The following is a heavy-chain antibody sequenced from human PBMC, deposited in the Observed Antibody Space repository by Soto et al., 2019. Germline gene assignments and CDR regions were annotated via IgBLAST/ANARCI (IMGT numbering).Heavy chain of an antibody. Sequence: ASVKVSCKPSGYTFTSYAMHWVRQAPGQSLEWMGWINAGNGNTKYSQKFQGRVTITRDTSASTAYMELSSLRSEDTAVYYCARAPLAGGDYDFDYWGQGTLVTVSS. CDR3: ARAPLAGGDYDFDY. D-gene: IGHD4-17*01. J-gene: IGHJ4*02. V-gene: IGHV1-3*01. CDR2: INAGNGNT. CDR1: GYTFTSYA.